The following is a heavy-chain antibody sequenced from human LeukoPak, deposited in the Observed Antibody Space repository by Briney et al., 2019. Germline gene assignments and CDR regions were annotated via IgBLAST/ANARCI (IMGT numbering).Heavy chain of an antibody. Sequence: SETLSLTCAVYGGSFSGYYWSWIRHPPGKGLEWIGEINHSGSTNYNPSLKSRVTISVDTSKNQFSLKLSSVTAADTAVYYCAIGRAFPDYWGQGTLVTVSS. CDR2: INHSGST. J-gene: IGHJ4*02. CDR1: GGSFSGYY. V-gene: IGHV4-34*01. D-gene: IGHD2-15*01. CDR3: AIGRAFPDY.